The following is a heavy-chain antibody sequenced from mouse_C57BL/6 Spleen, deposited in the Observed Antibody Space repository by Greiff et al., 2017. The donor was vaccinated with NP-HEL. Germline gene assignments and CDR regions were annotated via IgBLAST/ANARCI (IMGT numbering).Heavy chain of an antibody. D-gene: IGHD2-2*01. J-gene: IGHJ3*01. Sequence: DVMLVESGGGLVKPGGSLKLSCAASGFTFSDYGMHWVRQAPEKGLEWVAYISSGSSTIYYADTVKGRFTISRDNAKNTLFLQMTSLRSEDTAMYYCAMDGYLLAYWGQGTLVTVSA. V-gene: IGHV5-17*01. CDR3: AMDGYLLAY. CDR1: GFTFSDYG. CDR2: ISSGSSTI.